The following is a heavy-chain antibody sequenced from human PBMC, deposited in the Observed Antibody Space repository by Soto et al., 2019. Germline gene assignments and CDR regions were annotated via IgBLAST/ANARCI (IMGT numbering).Heavy chain of an antibody. CDR3: ARGGRPY. D-gene: IGHD3-10*01. V-gene: IGHV1-3*01. Sequence: ASVKVSCKASGYTFTSYAMHWVRQAPGQRLEWMGWINAGNGNTEYSQKFQGRVTITRDTSASTAYMELSSLRSEDTAVYYCARGGRPYWGQGTLVTVSS. J-gene: IGHJ4*02. CDR2: INAGNGNT. CDR1: GYTFTSYA.